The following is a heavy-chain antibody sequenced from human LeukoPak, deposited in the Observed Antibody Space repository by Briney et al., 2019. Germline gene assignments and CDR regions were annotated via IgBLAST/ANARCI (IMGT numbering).Heavy chain of an antibody. J-gene: IGHJ4*02. CDR1: GFTFSDYY. V-gene: IGHV3-11*01. D-gene: IGHD1-26*01. CDR3: ARARGSYSFDY. CDR2: ISNSGSTK. Sequence: GGSLRLSCAASGFTFSDYYMSWIRQAPGKGLEWVSDISNSGSTKYYADSVKGRCTISRDNAKNSLYLQVNSLRVEDTAVYYCARARGSYSFDYWGQGTLVTVSS.